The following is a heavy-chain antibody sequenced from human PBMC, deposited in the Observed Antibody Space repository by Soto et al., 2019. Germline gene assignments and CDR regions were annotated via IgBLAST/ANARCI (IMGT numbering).Heavy chain of an antibody. CDR2: LVPQFGTP. Sequence: QVQLVQSGAEVKKPGSSVKVSCLASRGTFNRYAINWVRQAPGHGLEWLGALVPQFGTPNYAQKFQDRVTIVAYETTNTTFMELRGLTSDDTAVYYCARQNRDTPMVPFDVWGQGTLVTVSS. CDR3: ARQNRDTPMVPFDV. D-gene: IGHD5-18*01. J-gene: IGHJ4*02. V-gene: IGHV1-69*01. CDR1: RGTFNRYA.